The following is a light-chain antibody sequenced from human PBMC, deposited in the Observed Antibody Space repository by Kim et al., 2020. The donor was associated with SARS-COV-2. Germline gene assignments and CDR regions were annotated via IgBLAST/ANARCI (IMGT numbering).Light chain of an antibody. CDR2: AAS. CDR1: QSSSTY. V-gene: IGKV1-39*01. Sequence: SVGDRVNISCRASQSSSTYINWYQQKPGKAPKLLIYAASTLQSGVPSRFSGSGSGTDFTLTITSLQPEDFATYYCQQSHSTPLLTFGGGTKVDIK. J-gene: IGKJ4*01. CDR3: QQSHSTPLLT.